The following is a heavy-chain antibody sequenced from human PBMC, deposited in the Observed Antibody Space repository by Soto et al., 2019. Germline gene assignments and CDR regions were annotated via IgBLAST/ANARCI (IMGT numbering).Heavy chain of an antibody. CDR1: GYTFTSYY. J-gene: IGHJ6*02. CDR3: ARDGRKVSAAADGMDV. V-gene: IGHV1-46*01. CDR2: INPSGGSK. Sequence: QVQLVQSGAEVKKPGASVKVSCKASGYTFTSYYMHWVRQAHGQWLAWMGVINPSGGSKSYAQKFQGRVTMTRDTSTSTVYMELSSLRSEDTAVYDCARDGRKVSAAADGMDVWGQGTKVTVSS. D-gene: IGHD2-15*01.